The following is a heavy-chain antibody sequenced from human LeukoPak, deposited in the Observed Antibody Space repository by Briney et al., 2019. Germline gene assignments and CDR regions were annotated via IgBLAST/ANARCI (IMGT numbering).Heavy chain of an antibody. V-gene: IGHV3-30*04. D-gene: IGHD3-22*01. CDR2: ISYDGSNK. Sequence: GGSLRLSCAASGFTFSSYAMHWVRQAPGKGLEWVAVISYDGSNKYYADSVKGRFTISRDNSKNTLYLQMNSLRAEDTAVYYCARDSARGANYYDSSGYPSRGFDYWGQGTLVTVSS. CDR3: ARDSARGANYYDSSGYPSRGFDY. CDR1: GFTFSSYA. J-gene: IGHJ4*02.